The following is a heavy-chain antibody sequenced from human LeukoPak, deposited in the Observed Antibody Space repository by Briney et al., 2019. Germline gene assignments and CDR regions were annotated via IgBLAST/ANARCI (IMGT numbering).Heavy chain of an antibody. D-gene: IGHD2-8*01. Sequence: GGSLRLSCAASGFTFDDYAMHWVRQAPGKGLEWVSGISWNSGSIGYADSVKGRFTISRDNAKNSLYLQMNSLRAEDMALYYCAKDKTQWCMLRGPRGPCAFDIWGQGTMVTVSS. CDR1: GFTFDDYA. CDR2: ISWNSGSI. J-gene: IGHJ3*02. CDR3: AKDKTQWCMLRGPRGPCAFDI. V-gene: IGHV3-9*03.